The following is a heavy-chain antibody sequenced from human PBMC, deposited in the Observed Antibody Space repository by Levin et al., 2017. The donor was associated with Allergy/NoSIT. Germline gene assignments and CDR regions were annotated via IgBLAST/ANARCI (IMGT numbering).Heavy chain of an antibody. CDR3: ARGTYYDFWSGSSDDVFDI. V-gene: IGHV3-30-3*01. CDR1: GFTFSSYA. J-gene: IGHJ3*02. Sequence: PGGSLRLSCAASGFTFSSYAMHWVRQAPGKGLEWVALISYDGSNKYYADSVKGRFTISRDNSKNTLFLQMNSLRAEDTAVYYCARGTYYDFWSGSSDDVFDIWGQGTMVTVSS. CDR2: ISYDGSNK. D-gene: IGHD3-3*01.